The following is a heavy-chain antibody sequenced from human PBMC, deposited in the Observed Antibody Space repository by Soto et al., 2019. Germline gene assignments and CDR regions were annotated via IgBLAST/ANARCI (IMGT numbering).Heavy chain of an antibody. J-gene: IGHJ4*02. CDR1: GFTFSSYS. D-gene: IGHD5-18*01. CDR2: IKSKTDGGTT. CDR3: TTRKVDTAMAGGFYYFDY. V-gene: IGHV3-15*01. Sequence: EVQLVESGGGLVQPGGSLRLSCAASGFTFSSYSMNWVRQAPGKGLEWVGRIKSKTDGGTTDYAAPVKGRFTISRDDSKNTLYLQMNSLKTEDTAVYYCTTRKVDTAMAGGFYYFDYWGQGTLVTVSS.